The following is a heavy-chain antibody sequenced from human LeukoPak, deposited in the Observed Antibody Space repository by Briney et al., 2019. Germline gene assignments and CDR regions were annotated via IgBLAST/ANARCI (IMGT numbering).Heavy chain of an antibody. D-gene: IGHD2-2*01. J-gene: IGHJ4*02. Sequence: PGGSLRLSCAASGLTFDDYAMHWVRQAPGKGLEWVSGISWDSGSIGYADSVKGRFTISRDNAKNSLYLQMNSLRAEDTALYYCAKDMRSSTSYLLDYWGQGTLVTVSS. CDR3: AKDMRSSTSYLLDY. CDR2: ISWDSGSI. V-gene: IGHV3-9*01. CDR1: GLTFDDYA.